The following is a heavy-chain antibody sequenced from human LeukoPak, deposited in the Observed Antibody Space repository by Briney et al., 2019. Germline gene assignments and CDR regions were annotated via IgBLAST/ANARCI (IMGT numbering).Heavy chain of an antibody. D-gene: IGHD2-8*01. CDR2: ISYDGSNA. Sequence: GRSLRLSCAASGFIFNGYSMHWIRQAPGKGLEWVAVISYDGSNAYYEDSVKGRFTISRDNSKYTVDLQMNSLRPEDTAVYCCAAEGSLYYYDFWGKGTLVTVSS. CDR3: AAEGSLYYYDF. V-gene: IGHV3-30*03. CDR1: GFIFNGYS. J-gene: IGHJ4*02.